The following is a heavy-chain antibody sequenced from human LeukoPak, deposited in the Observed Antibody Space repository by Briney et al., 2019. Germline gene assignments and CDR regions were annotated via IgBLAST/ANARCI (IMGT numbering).Heavy chain of an antibody. J-gene: IGHJ4*02. D-gene: IGHD3-9*01. Sequence: SETLSLTCTVSRYSISSGYYWGWIRQPPGKGLEWIGSIYHSGSTHYKPSLKSRVIISIDTSKNQFSLKLSSVTAADTAVYYCARGQYDILTGLPLPDSWGQGTLVTVSS. CDR2: IYHSGST. CDR1: RYSISSGYY. CDR3: ARGQYDILTGLPLPDS. V-gene: IGHV4-38-2*02.